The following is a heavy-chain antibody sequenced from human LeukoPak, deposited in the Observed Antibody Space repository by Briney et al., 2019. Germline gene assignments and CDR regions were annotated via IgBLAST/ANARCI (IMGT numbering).Heavy chain of an antibody. CDR2: IIPIFGTA. V-gene: IGHV1-69*05. CDR3: ARGSRDSSGYYPYYFDY. Sequence: SVTVSFKASGGTFSSYAISWVRQAPGQGLEWMGGIIPIFGTANYAQKFQGRVTITTDESTSTAYMELSSLRSEDTAVYYCARGSRDSSGYYPYYFDYWGQGTLVTVSS. D-gene: IGHD3-22*01. CDR1: GGTFSSYA. J-gene: IGHJ4*02.